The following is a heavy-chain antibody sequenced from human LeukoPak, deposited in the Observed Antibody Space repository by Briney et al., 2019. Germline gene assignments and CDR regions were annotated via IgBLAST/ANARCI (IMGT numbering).Heavy chain of an antibody. CDR1: GFTFSNYS. J-gene: IGHJ4*02. V-gene: IGHV3-21*01. D-gene: IGHD6-19*01. Sequence: PGGSLRLSCAASGFTFSNYSMNWVRQAPGKGLEWVSSISSSSSYIFYADSVKGRFTISRDNAKNSLYLQMNSLRAEDTAVYYCARDLGLVPFDYWGQGTLVTVSS. CDR2: ISSSSSYI. CDR3: ARDLGLVPFDY.